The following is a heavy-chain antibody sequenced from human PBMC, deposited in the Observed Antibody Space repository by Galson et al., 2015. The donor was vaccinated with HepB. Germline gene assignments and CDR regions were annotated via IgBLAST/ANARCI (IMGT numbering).Heavy chain of an antibody. D-gene: IGHD2/OR15-2a*01. CDR2: ISYDGSQK. Sequence: SLRLSCAGSGFTFGSYAIHWVRQAPGKGLEWVAVISYDGSQKYFVESVQGRFTISRDNSKNTLYLEMNTLRPEDTAVYYCAKDLLNRVIADAFDIWGQGTMVTVSS. V-gene: IGHV3-30*18. CDR3: AKDLLNRVIADAFDI. J-gene: IGHJ3*02. CDR1: GFTFGSYA.